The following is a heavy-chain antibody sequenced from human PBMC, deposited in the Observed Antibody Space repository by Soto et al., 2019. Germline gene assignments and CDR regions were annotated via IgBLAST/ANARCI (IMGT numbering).Heavy chain of an antibody. D-gene: IGHD5-18*01. V-gene: IGHV1-2*02. CDR2: INPNSGGT. Sequence: GASVKVSCKASGYTFTGYYMHWVRQAPGQGLEWMGWINPNSGGTNYAQSVKGRFTISRDNSKNTLFLNMDSLRPEDTAVYHCVKGDLDTAVVNSPDAFDFWGPGTMVTVSS. J-gene: IGHJ3*01. CDR3: VKGDLDTAVVNSPDAFDF. CDR1: GYTFTGYY.